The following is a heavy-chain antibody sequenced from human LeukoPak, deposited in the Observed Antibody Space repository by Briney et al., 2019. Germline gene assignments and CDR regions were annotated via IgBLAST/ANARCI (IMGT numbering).Heavy chain of an antibody. J-gene: IGHJ4*02. CDR3: ARGFQEDYGDNVNFDY. D-gene: IGHD4-17*01. V-gene: IGHV4-34*01. Sequence: SETLSLTCAVYGGSFSGYYWSWIRQPPGKGLEWIGEINHSGSTNYNPSLKSRVTISVDTSKNQFSLKLSSVTAADTAVYYCARGFQEDYGDNVNFDYWGQGTPVTVSS. CDR2: INHSGST. CDR1: GGSFSGYY.